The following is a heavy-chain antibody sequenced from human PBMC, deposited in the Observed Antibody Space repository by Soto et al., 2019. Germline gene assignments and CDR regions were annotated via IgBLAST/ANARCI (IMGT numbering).Heavy chain of an antibody. V-gene: IGHV5-10-1*01. CDR2: IDPSDSYT. Sequence: VESLTISCKVSGYSFTSYWIIWVLQMPGKGLEWMGRIDPSDSYTNYSPSFQGHVTISADKSISTAYLQWSSLKASDTAMYYCARHGYGDYGYYYYYGMDVWGQGTPVTVSS. CDR3: ARHGYGDYGYYYYYGMDV. D-gene: IGHD4-17*01. CDR1: GYSFTSYW. J-gene: IGHJ6*01.